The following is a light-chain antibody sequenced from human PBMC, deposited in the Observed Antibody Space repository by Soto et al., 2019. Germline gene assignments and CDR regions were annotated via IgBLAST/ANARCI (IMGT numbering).Light chain of an antibody. CDR2: DDS. J-gene: IGKJ1*01. CDR1: QSISAY. CDR3: QHMRT. Sequence: DIQMTLSPSSLSASVADRVTITCRASQSISAYLHWYQKKKGKAPKFLIYDDSTLESGVPSMFSGSGFGTEFSLTFSSLQPDDFGSYYCQHMRTFGQGTKVDIK. V-gene: IGKV1-5*01.